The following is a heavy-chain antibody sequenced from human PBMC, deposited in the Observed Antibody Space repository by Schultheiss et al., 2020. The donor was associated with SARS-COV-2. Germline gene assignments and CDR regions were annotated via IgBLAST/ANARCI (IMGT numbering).Heavy chain of an antibody. Sequence: SETLSLTCTVSGGSISSYYWGWIRQPPGKGLEWIGSIYYSGSTYYNPSLKSRVTISVDTSKNQFSLKLSSVTAADTAVYYCARGASDGPDYYYYGMDVWGQGTTVTVSS. CDR3: ARGASDGPDYYYYGMDV. J-gene: IGHJ6*02. CDR2: IYYSGST. CDR1: GGSISSYY. V-gene: IGHV4-39*01. D-gene: IGHD5-24*01.